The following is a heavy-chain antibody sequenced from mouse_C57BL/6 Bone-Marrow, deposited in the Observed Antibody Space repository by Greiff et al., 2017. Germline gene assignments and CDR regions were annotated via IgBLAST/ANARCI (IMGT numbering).Heavy chain of an antibody. CDR2: IDPSDSYT. Sequence: QVQLQQSGAELVMPGASVKLSCKASGYTFTSYWMHWVKQRPGQGLEWIGEIDPSDSYTNYNQKFKGKSTLTVDKSSSTAYMQLSSLTAEDSAVYYCARGDDPEDYWGQGTSVTVSS. CDR3: ARGDDPEDY. D-gene: IGHD2-3*01. J-gene: IGHJ4*01. V-gene: IGHV1-69*01. CDR1: GYTFTSYW.